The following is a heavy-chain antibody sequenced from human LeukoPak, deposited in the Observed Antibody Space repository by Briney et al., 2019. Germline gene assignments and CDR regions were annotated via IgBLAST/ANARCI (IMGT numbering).Heavy chain of an antibody. CDR2: IYYSGST. V-gene: IGHV4-59*01. D-gene: IGHD4-11*01. Sequence: PSETLSLTCTVSGGSISSYYWSWIRQPPGKGLEWIGYIYYSGSTNYNPSLKSRVTISVDTSKNQLSLKLSSVTAADTAVYYCARSYSNYLREIYYYGMDVWGQGTTVTVSS. CDR1: GGSISSYY. CDR3: ARSYSNYLREIYYYGMDV. J-gene: IGHJ6*02.